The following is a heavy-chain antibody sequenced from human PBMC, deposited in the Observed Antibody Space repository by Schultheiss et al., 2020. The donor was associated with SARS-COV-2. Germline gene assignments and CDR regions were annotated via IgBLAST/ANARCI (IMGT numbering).Heavy chain of an antibody. CDR1: GGSVSSGSYY. CDR3: ARGPPLTVGYDGSSGYYYFDY. CDR2: IYYSGST. J-gene: IGHJ4*02. Sequence: SETLSLTCTVSGGSVSSGSYYWSWIRQPPGKGLEWIGYIYYSGSTNYNPSLKSRVTISVDTSKNQFSLKLSSVTAADTAVYYCARGPPLTVGYDGSSGYYYFDYWGQGTLVTVSS. D-gene: IGHD3-22*01. V-gene: IGHV4-61*01.